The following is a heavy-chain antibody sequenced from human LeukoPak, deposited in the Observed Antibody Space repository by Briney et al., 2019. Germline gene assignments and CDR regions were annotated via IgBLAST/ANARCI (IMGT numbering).Heavy chain of an antibody. CDR3: ARDSRYSYGYPPDY. CDR1: GFTFSSYW. D-gene: IGHD5-18*01. Sequence: GSLRLSCAASGFTFSSYWMSWVRQAPGKGLEWVANIKQDGSEKYYVDSVKGRFTISRDNAKNSLYLQMNSLRAEDTAVYYCARDSRYSYGYPPDYWGQGTLVTVSS. J-gene: IGHJ4*02. CDR2: IKQDGSEK. V-gene: IGHV3-7*01.